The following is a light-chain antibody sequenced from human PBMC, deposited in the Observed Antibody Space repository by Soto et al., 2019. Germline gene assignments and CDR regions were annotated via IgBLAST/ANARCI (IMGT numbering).Light chain of an antibody. CDR2: KAS. CDR1: QSISSW. CDR3: QQSFT. V-gene: IGKV1-5*03. Sequence: DIHMTQSPSTLSASVGDRVTITSRASQSISSWLAWYQQKPGKAPKLLIYKASTLESGVPSRFSGSGSGTEFTLTISSLQPDDFATYYCQQSFTFGPGTKVDIK. J-gene: IGKJ3*01.